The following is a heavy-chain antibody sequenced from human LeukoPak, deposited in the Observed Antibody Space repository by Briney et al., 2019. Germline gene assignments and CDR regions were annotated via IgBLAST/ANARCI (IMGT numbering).Heavy chain of an antibody. CDR3: AKSPTYYYDSSGYWEGDCYFDY. V-gene: IGHV3-23*01. J-gene: IGHJ4*02. Sequence: QPGGSLRLSCAASGFTFSSYAMRCLRPAPGKGREWGSAISCSGGTTYYADSVKGRFTISRDNSKNTLYLQMNSLRAEDTAVYYCAKSPTYYYDSSGYWEGDCYFDYWGQGTLVTVSS. CDR1: GFTFSSYA. D-gene: IGHD3-22*01. CDR2: ISCSGGTT.